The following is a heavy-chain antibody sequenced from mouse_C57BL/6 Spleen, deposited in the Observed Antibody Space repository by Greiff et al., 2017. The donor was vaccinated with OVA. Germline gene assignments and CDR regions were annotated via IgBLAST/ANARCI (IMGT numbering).Heavy chain of an antibody. CDR3: AREGYYYGTPFAY. CDR1: GYTFTNYW. V-gene: IGHV1-63*01. J-gene: IGHJ3*01. D-gene: IGHD1-1*01. Sequence: QVQLQQSGAELVRPGTSVKMSCKASGYTFTNYWIGWAKQRPGHGLEWIGAIYPGGGYTNYNEKFKGKATLTADKSSSTAYMQFSSLTSEDSAIYYCAREGYYYGTPFAYWGQGTLVTVSA. CDR2: IYPGGGYT.